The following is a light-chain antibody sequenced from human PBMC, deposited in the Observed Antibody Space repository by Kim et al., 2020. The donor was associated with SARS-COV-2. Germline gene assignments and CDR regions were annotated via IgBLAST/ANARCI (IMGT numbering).Light chain of an antibody. V-gene: IGLV1-51*01. CDR2: DYN. CDR3: GTWDSSLSAFV. J-gene: IGLJ1*01. Sequence: QSVLTQPPSVSAAPGQKATISCSGSSSNIGNNIVSWYQHHPGTAPKRLIYDYNKRHPGIPDRFSGSTSGTAATLGITGFQTGDEADYYCGTWDSSLSAFVFGTGTKVTVL. CDR1: SSNIGNNI.